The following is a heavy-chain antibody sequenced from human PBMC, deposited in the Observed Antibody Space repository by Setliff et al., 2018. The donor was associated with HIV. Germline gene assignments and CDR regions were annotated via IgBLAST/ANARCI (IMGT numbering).Heavy chain of an antibody. CDR1: GGSIISSSYY. J-gene: IGHJ4*02. Sequence: SETLSLTCTVSGGSIISSSYYWGWIRQPPGKGLEWIGTRYYRGTTYNNPSLKSRILISVDTSKNQFSLKMSPVTAAAAAVYYCASVPRQLLKGAAAYFDYWGQGILVTVSS. V-gene: IGHV4-39*07. CDR3: ASVPRQLLKGAAAYFDY. D-gene: IGHD5-18*01. CDR2: RYYRGTT.